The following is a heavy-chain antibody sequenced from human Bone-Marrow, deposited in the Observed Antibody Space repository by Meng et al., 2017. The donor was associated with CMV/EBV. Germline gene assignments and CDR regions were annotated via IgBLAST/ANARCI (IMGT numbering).Heavy chain of an antibody. CDR3: TSSSLPLYYYGMDV. D-gene: IGHD6-6*01. J-gene: IGHJ6*02. V-gene: IGHV3-73*01. CDR1: GFLFSGST. CDR2: VRSKPNSYAT. Sequence: ETLSLTCAASGFLFSGSTMHWVRQASGKGLEWVGRVRSKPNSYATAYAASVKGRFTISRDDSKNMAYLQMNSLKTEDTAVYYCTSSSLPLYYYGMDVWGQGTTVTVSS.